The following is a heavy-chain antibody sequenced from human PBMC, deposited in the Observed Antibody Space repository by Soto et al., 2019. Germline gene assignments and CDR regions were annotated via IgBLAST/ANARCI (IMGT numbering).Heavy chain of an antibody. CDR3: ARHATVTPIEHLGY. J-gene: IGHJ4*02. V-gene: IGHV4-59*01. CDR2: IYYSGGT. Sequence: SETLSLTCTVSGVSISTYYWSWIRQPPGKGLEWIGYIYYSGGTDYNPSLKSRVTISVDTSKNHFSLKLSSVTAADPAVYYCARHATVTPIEHLGYWGQGRLVNVSS. D-gene: IGHD4-17*01. CDR1: GVSISTYY.